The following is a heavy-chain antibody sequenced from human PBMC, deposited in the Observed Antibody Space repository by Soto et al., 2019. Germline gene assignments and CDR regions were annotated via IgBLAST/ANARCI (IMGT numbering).Heavy chain of an antibody. CDR2: IKSKTDGGTT. D-gene: IGHD1-1*01. CDR1: DFPFFNGW. J-gene: IGHJ4*02. Sequence: EVPLVESGGGLVKPGGSLTISCTSSDFPFFNGWLSWVRRAPGRGLEWVGRIKSKTDGGTTDYAGPVKGRFTISRDDSKDTMYLQMNSLENEDTGVYYCTTDVKGMSGGDYWGQGTPVTVSS. V-gene: IGHV3-15*01. CDR3: TTDVKGMSGGDY.